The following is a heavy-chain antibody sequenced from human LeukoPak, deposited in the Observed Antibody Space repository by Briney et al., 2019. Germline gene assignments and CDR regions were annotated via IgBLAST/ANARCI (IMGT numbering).Heavy chain of an antibody. J-gene: IGHJ4*02. V-gene: IGHV1-69*13. CDR1: GGTFSSYA. CDR3: ARDSWGPYCSSTSCALDY. CDR2: IIPIFGTA. D-gene: IGHD2-2*01. Sequence: SVKVSCKASGGTFSSYAISWVRQAPGQGLEWMGGIIPIFGTANYAQKFQGRATITADESTSTAYMELSSLRSEDTAVYYCARDSWGPYCSSTSCALDYWGQGTLVTVSS.